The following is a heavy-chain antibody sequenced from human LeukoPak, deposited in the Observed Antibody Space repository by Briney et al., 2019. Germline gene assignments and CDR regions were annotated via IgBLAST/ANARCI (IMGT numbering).Heavy chain of an antibody. V-gene: IGHV1-2*02. CDR2: INPNSGGT. J-gene: IGHJ6*04. Sequence: ASVKVSCKASGYTFTGYYMHWVRQAPGQGLERMGCINPNSGGTHSAQKFQGRVTITRDTSISTAYMELSRLRSDDTAVYYWARATFWYYYGSGSPQRGMDVWGKGTTVTVSS. CDR3: ARATFWYYYGSGSPQRGMDV. D-gene: IGHD3-10*01. CDR1: GYTFTGYY.